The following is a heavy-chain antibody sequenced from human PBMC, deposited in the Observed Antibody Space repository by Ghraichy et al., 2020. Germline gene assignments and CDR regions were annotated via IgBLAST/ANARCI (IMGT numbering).Heavy chain of an antibody. J-gene: IGHJ6*03. Sequence: GSLRLSCAASGFTFSDYYMSWIRQAPGKGLEWVSYISSSSSYTNYADSVKGRFTISRDNAKNSLYLQMNSLRAEDTAVYYCAVGYSSGWNYYYYMDVWGKGTTVTVSS. CDR3: AVGYSSGWNYYYYMDV. D-gene: IGHD6-19*01. CDR1: GFTFSDYY. V-gene: IGHV3-11*03. CDR2: ISSSSSYT.